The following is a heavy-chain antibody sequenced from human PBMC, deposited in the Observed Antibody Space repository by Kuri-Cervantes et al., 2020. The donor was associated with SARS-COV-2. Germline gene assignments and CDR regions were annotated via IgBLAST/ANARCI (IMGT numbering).Heavy chain of an antibody. J-gene: IGHJ6*02. CDR1: GASLNTYS. Sequence: GSLRLSCAVFGASLNTYSWIWIRQPPGKGLEWIGEINHVGGTKYKPSLKGRVVIAVDASKNQISLKLTSVTAADAAVYYCARGHIGVVPSPILGLGPHYYYYHMDVWGQGTTVTVSS. D-gene: IGHD3-16*01. V-gene: IGHV4-34*01. CDR3: ARGHIGVVPSPILGLGPHYYYYHMDV. CDR2: INHVGGT.